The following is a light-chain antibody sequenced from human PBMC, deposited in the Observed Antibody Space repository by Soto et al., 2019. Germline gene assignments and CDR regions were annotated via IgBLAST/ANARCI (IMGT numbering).Light chain of an antibody. CDR2: GAS. J-gene: IGKJ5*01. CDR1: QSVSANY. Sequence: VVLTQSPGTLSLSPGERATLSCRASQSVSANYLVWYQQSPGQAPRLLIYGASTRATGIPDRFSGSGSGTDFTLTITSLEPEDFAVYYCQHYESSSSITFGHGTRLEIK. CDR3: QHYESSSSIT. V-gene: IGKV3-20*01.